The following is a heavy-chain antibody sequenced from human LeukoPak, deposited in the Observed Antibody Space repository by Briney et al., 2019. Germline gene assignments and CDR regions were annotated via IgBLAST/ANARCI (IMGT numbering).Heavy chain of an antibody. CDR2: LSWDGGSR. Sequence: GDSLRLSCVASGFTFNDYSMHWVRQPPGKGLEWVSLLSWDGGSRYYADSVRGRFTISKDNSKNSLYLQMNSQTTEDTALYYCAKDISKRGLAIADHWGQATLVTVSS. CDR1: GFTFNDYS. J-gene: IGHJ5*02. V-gene: IGHV3-43*01. D-gene: IGHD3-3*02. CDR3: AKDISKRGLAIADH.